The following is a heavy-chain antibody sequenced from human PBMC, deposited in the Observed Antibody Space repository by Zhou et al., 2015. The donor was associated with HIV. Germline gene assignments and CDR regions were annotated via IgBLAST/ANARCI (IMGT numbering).Heavy chain of an antibody. Sequence: QMQLVQSGPEVKKPGTSVKVSCKASGFTFTSSAVQWVRQARGQRLEWIGWIVVGSGNTNYAQKFQERVTITRDMSTRTTYMELSSLRSEDTAVYYCAAVGDSGYDSYYYYYGMDVWGQGTTVTVSS. V-gene: IGHV1-58*01. CDR1: GFTFTSSA. J-gene: IGHJ6*02. CDR3: AAVGDSGYDSYYYYYGMDV. D-gene: IGHD5-12*01. CDR2: IVVGSGNT.